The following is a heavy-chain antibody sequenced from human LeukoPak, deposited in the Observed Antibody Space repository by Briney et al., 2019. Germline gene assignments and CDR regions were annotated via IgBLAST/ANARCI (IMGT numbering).Heavy chain of an antibody. Sequence: SETLSLTCTVSGGSISSYYWSWIRQPPGKGLEWIGYIYNSGSTNYNPSLKSRFTISVDTSKNQFSLKLSSVTAADTAVYYCAREASWFSSSWYFDYWGQGTLVTVSS. CDR2: IYNSGST. D-gene: IGHD6-13*01. CDR1: GGSISSYY. J-gene: IGHJ4*02. V-gene: IGHV4-59*01. CDR3: AREASWFSSSWYFDY.